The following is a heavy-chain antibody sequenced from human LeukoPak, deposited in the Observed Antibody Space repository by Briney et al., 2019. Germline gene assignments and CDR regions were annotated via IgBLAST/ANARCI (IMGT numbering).Heavy chain of an antibody. D-gene: IGHD4-17*01. J-gene: IGHJ3*02. CDR3: ARDTTVTKDAFDI. V-gene: IGHV4-61*02. Sequence: SQTLSLTCTVSGGSISSGTYYWRWIRKPAGKGLEWIGRIYNSGSTKYNPSLKSRVAMSVDTSKNQFSLKLSSVTAADTAVYYCARDTTVTKDAFDIWGQGTMVTVSS. CDR1: GGSISSGTYY. CDR2: IYNSGST.